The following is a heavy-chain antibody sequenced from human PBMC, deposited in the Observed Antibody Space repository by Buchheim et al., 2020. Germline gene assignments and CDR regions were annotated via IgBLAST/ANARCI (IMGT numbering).Heavy chain of an antibody. Sequence: QVQLQESGPGLVKPSETLSLTCTVSGGSISSYYWSWIRQPPGKGLEWIGYIYYSGSTNYNPSLKSRVTISVDTSKNQFSLKLSSVTAADTAVYYCARDRCSGGSCYSPVWGQGTL. V-gene: IGHV4-59*01. CDR3: ARDRCSGGSCYSPV. D-gene: IGHD2-15*01. CDR1: GGSISSYY. J-gene: IGHJ4*02. CDR2: IYYSGST.